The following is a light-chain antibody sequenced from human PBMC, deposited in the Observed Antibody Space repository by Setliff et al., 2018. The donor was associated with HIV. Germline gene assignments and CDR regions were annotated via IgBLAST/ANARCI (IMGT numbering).Light chain of an antibody. CDR3: CSYAGSYTSYV. Sequence: LAQPRSVSGSPGQSVTISCTGTSSDVGGYNYVSWYQQHPGKAPKLMIYDVSKRPSGVPDRFSGSKSGNTASLTISGLQAEDEADYYCCSYAGSYTSYVFGTGTKVTVL. J-gene: IGLJ1*01. CDR2: DVS. CDR1: SSDVGGYNY. V-gene: IGLV2-11*01.